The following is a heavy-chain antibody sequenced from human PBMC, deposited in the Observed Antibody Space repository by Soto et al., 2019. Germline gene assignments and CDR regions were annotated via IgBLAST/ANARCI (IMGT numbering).Heavy chain of an antibody. V-gene: IGHV1-18*04. CDR1: GYTFTSYG. D-gene: IGHD3-10*01. CDR2: ISAYNGNT. CDR3: ARRSIGYYGSGSNNWFDP. J-gene: IGHJ5*02. Sequence: QVQLVQSGAEVKKPGASVKVSCKASGYTFTSYGISWVRQAPGQGLEWMGWISAYNGNTNYAQKLQGRVTMTKDTSTSTAYMDLRSLRSDATAVYYCARRSIGYYGSGSNNWFDPGGQGTLGTVSS.